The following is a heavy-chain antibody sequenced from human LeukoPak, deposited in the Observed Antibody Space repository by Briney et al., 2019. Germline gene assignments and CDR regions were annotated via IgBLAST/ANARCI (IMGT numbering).Heavy chain of an antibody. CDR2: MWSDGTNK. V-gene: IGHV3-33*01. Sequence: PEGSLRLSCAASGFSFSNYGLHWVRQAPGKGLEWVAVMWSDGTNKYYADSVKGRFTISRDNSKNTLYLQMNSLRAEDTALYFCAREGLTTTPNNAFDIWGQGTMVTVSS. CDR1: GFSFSNYG. CDR3: AREGLTTTPNNAFDI. D-gene: IGHD4-11*01. J-gene: IGHJ3*02.